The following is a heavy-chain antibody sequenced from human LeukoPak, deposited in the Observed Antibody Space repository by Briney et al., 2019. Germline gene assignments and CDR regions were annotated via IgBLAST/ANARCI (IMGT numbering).Heavy chain of an antibody. CDR2: IYYSGST. CDR1: GGSISSYY. V-gene: IGHV4-59*12. Sequence: SETLSLTCTVSGGSISSYYWSWIRQPPGKGLEWIGYIYYSGSTNYNPSLKSRVTMSVDTSKNQFSLKLSSVTAADTAVYYCARDLPPGGFDPWGQGTLVTVSS. CDR3: ARDLPPGGFDP. J-gene: IGHJ5*02.